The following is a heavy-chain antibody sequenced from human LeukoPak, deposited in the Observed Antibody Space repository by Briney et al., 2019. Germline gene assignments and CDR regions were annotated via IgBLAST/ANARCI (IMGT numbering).Heavy chain of an antibody. J-gene: IGHJ5*02. Sequence: GGSLRLSCAASGFTFSSYAMHWVRQAPGKGLEWVAVISYDGSNKYYADSVKGRFTISRDNSKNTLYLQMNSLRAEDTAVYYCANSGGSCYYGCWFDPWGQGTLVTVSS. CDR2: ISYDGSNK. D-gene: IGHD2-15*01. CDR3: ANSGGSCYYGCWFDP. CDR1: GFTFSSYA. V-gene: IGHV3-30*04.